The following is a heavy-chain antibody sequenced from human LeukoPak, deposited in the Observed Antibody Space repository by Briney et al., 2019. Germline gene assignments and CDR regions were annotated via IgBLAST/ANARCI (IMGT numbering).Heavy chain of an antibody. V-gene: IGHV3-33*06. D-gene: IGHD5-24*01. J-gene: IGHJ4*02. CDR2: IWYDGSNK. Sequence: GRSLRLFCAASGFTFSSYGMHWVRQAPGKGLEWVAVIWYDGSNKYYADSVKGRFTISRDNSKNTLYLQMNSLRAEDTAVYYCAKDRGGYRDGYNYRFDYWGQGTLVTVSS. CDR1: GFTFSSYG. CDR3: AKDRGGYRDGYNYRFDY.